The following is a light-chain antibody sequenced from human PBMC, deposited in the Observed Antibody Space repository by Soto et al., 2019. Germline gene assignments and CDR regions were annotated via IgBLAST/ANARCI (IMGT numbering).Light chain of an antibody. Sequence: DIQMTQAPATLSASVGDSVTITCRASQSITNWLAWYQLKPGKAPKLLIHEASNLHSGVSSRFTGSGSGTDFTLTITSLQPEYFAIYYCQQYKSYWTFRQGTRVDLK. V-gene: IGKV1-5*03. CDR1: QSITNW. CDR2: EAS. CDR3: QQYKSYWT. J-gene: IGKJ1*01.